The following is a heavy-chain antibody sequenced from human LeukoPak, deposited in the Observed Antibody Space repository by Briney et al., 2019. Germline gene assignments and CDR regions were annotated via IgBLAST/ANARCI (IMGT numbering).Heavy chain of an antibody. CDR1: GGTFSSYA. D-gene: IGHD3-16*01. CDR2: IIPILGIA. V-gene: IGHV1-69*04. Sequence: SVEVSCKASGGTFSSYAISWVRQAPGQGLEWMGRIIPILGIANYAQKFQGRVTITADKSTSTAYMELSSLRSEDTAVYYCASGGQKRDKYYFDYWGQGTLVTLSS. CDR3: ASGGQKRDKYYFDY. J-gene: IGHJ4*02.